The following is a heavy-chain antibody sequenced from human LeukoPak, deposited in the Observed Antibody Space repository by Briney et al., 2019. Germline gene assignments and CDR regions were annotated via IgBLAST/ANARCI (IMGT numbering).Heavy chain of an antibody. CDR3: ASLDGSGSY. J-gene: IGHJ4*02. Sequence: PSQTLSLTCTVSGVSISSSNWWSWVRQPPGKGLEWIGEIYHSGSTNYNLSLKSRVTISVDKTKNQFSLKLTSVTAADTAFYYCASLDGSGSYWGQGTLVTVSS. V-gene: IGHV4-4*02. CDR2: IYHSGST. CDR1: GVSISSSNW. D-gene: IGHD3-10*01.